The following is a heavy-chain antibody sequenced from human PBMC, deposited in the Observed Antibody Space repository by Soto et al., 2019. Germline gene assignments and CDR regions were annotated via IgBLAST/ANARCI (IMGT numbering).Heavy chain of an antibody. CDR2: ISAYNGNT. D-gene: IGHD2-2*01. J-gene: IGHJ5*02. CDR3: ARQVPAAEGYGWFDP. Sequence: ASVKVSCKASGYTFTSYGMSWVRQAPGQGLEWMGWISAYNGNTNYAQKLQGRVTMTTDTSTSTAYMELRSLRSDDTAVYYCARQVPAAEGYGWFDPWAQGTLVTVSS. CDR1: GYTFTSYG. V-gene: IGHV1-18*04.